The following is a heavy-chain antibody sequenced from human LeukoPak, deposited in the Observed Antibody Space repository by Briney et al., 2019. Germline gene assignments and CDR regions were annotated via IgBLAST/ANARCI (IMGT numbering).Heavy chain of an antibody. CDR3: ARGGYSSGWFNAAEYFQH. D-gene: IGHD6-19*01. CDR1: GYTFTGYY. V-gene: IGHV1-2*02. Sequence: ASVKVSCKASGYTFTGYYMHWVRQAPGQGLEWMGWINPNSGGTNYAQKFQGRVTMTRDTSISTAYMELSRLRSDDTAVYYCARGGYSSGWFNAAEYFQHWGQGTLVTVSS. J-gene: IGHJ1*01. CDR2: INPNSGGT.